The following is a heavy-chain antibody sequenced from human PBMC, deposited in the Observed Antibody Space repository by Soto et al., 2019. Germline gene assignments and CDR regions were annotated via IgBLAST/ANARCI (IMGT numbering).Heavy chain of an antibody. J-gene: IGHJ4*02. Sequence: GGSLRLSCAASGFTFSSYGMHWVRQAPGKGLEWVAVISYDGSNKYYADSVKGRFTISRDNSKNTLYLQMNSLRAEDTAVYYCAKGLNSYGPDYWGQGTLVTVSS. D-gene: IGHD5-18*01. CDR3: AKGLNSYGPDY. V-gene: IGHV3-30*18. CDR1: GFTFSSYG. CDR2: ISYDGSNK.